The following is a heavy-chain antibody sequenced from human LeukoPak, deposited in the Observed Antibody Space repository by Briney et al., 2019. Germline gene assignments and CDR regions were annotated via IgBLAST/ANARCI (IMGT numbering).Heavy chain of an antibody. CDR3: ARKWVRGVKSTDY. D-gene: IGHD3-10*01. Sequence: ASVKVSCKASGYTFTGYYMHWVRQAPGQGLEWMGWINPDSGGTNYAQKFQGRVTMTRDTSISTAYMELSRLRSDDTAMYYCARKWVRGVKSTDYWGQGTLVTVSS. CDR2: INPDSGGT. CDR1: GYTFTGYY. J-gene: IGHJ4*02. V-gene: IGHV1-2*02.